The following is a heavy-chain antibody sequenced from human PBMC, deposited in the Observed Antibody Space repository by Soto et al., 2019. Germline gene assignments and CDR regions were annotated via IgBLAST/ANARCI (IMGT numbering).Heavy chain of an antibody. J-gene: IGHJ4*02. Sequence: ASVKVSCKASGYTFTGYYMHWVRQAPGQGLEWMGWINPNSGGTNYAQKFQGRVTMTRDTSTSTVYMELSSLRSEDTAAYYCARDYHDYYDSSGSPGYWGQGTLVTVSS. V-gene: IGHV1-2*02. D-gene: IGHD3-22*01. CDR2: INPNSGGT. CDR1: GYTFTGYY. CDR3: ARDYHDYYDSSGSPGY.